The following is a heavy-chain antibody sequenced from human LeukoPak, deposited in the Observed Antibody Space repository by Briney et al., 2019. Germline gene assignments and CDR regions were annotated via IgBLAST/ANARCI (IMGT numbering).Heavy chain of an antibody. CDR2: ISGGGASGGRT. D-gene: IGHD1-26*01. CDR3: AKGLQWELPCDY. CDR1: GFTFSSHA. J-gene: IGHJ4*02. Sequence: PGGSLRLSCAASGFTFSSHAMSWVRQAPGKGLEWVSAISGGGASGGRTYYADAVKGRFTISRDNSKNTLYLQMNSLRAEDTAVYYCAKGLQWELPCDYWGQGTLVTVSS. V-gene: IGHV3-23*01.